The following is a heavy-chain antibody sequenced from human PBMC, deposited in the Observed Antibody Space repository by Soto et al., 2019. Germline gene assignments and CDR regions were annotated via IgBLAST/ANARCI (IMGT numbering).Heavy chain of an antibody. CDR3: ARHWIAGSSIP. CDR2: IHYSVTS. Sequence: PSETLSLTCSVSGDYISSSSQYWGWIRQPPGKGLELIGSIHYSVTSYYNPSLKSRVTRFVATSRYQLSLRLSSVTAADTAVYYCARHWIAGSSIPWGQGTLVTVS. D-gene: IGHD6-6*01. V-gene: IGHV4-39*01. J-gene: IGHJ5*02. CDR1: GDYISSSSQY.